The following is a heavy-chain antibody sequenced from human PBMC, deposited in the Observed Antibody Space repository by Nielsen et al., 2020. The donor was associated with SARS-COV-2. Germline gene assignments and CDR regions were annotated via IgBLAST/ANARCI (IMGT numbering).Heavy chain of an antibody. CDR2: TYYRSKWYN. CDR3: ARARGAYGDYYYYYYTDV. D-gene: IGHD4-17*01. J-gene: IGHJ6*03. Sequence: SQTLSLTRSIPGDSVSSSSAAWNWLRQSPSRGLEWLGRTYYRSKWYNDYAVSVKSRITINPDTSKNQFSLHLNSVTPEDTAVYYCARARGAYGDYYYYYYTDVWGKGTTVTVSS. V-gene: IGHV6-1*01. CDR1: GDSVSSSSAA.